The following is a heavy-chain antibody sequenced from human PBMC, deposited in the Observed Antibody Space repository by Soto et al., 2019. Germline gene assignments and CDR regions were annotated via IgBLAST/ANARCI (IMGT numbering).Heavy chain of an antibody. Sequence: ASVKVSCKASGYTFTSYAMHWARQAPGQRLERMGWINAGNGNTKYSQKFQGRVTITRDTSASTAYMELSSLRSEDTAVYYCARDVDYYDSSGYYQPWFDPWGQGTLVTVSS. CDR1: GYTFTSYA. D-gene: IGHD3-22*01. CDR2: INAGNGNT. J-gene: IGHJ5*02. CDR3: ARDVDYYDSSGYYQPWFDP. V-gene: IGHV1-3*01.